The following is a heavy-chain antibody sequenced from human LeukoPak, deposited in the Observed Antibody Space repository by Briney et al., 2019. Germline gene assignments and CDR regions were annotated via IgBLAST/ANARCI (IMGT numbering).Heavy chain of an antibody. CDR3: ARGTNFGTTLGY. D-gene: IGHD1-7*01. V-gene: IGHV4-59*08. CDR1: GGSISSYY. CDR2: IYYSGST. J-gene: IGHJ4*02. Sequence: PSETLSLTCTVSGGSISSYYWSWIRQPPGKGLEWIGYIYYSGSTNYNPSLKSRVTISVDTSKNQFSLKLSSVTAADTAVYYCARGTNFGTTLGYWGQGTLVTVSS.